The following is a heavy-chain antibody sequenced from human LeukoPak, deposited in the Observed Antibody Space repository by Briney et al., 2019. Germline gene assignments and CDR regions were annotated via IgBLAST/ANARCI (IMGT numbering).Heavy chain of an antibody. CDR3: ARDAVQAGTPFYFDF. V-gene: IGHV3-48*01. J-gene: IGHJ4*02. Sequence: GGSLRLSCSASGFIFASYGMNWVRQAPGKGLQWVSYISAGSSNTFYADSVKGRFTISRDDADNSLHLQMISLSAEDTAVYYCARDAVQAGTPFYFDFWGQGALVTVSS. CDR1: GFIFASYG. CDR2: ISAGSSNT. D-gene: IGHD2-15*01.